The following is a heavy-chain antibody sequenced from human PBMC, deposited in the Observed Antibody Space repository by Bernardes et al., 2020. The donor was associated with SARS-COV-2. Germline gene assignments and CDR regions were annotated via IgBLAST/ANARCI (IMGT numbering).Heavy chain of an antibody. CDR1: GFKFSDHY. CDR2: SRHKASSYST. Sequence: GGSLRLSCAVCGFKFSDHYMDWVRQAPGKGLQWVARSRHKASSYSTEYAASVRGRFTASRDESKNLLYLQMNSLKTEDTAVYYCARASGGGYSPLDYWGQGTLVTVSS. J-gene: IGHJ4*02. V-gene: IGHV3-72*01. CDR3: ARASGGGYSPLDY. D-gene: IGHD1-26*01.